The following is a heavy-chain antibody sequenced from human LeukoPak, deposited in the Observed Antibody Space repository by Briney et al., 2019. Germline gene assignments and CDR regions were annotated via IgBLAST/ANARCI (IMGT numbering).Heavy chain of an antibody. D-gene: IGHD6-19*01. CDR2: IYYSGST. J-gene: IGHJ4*02. CDR3: ARDSGSGTYY. Sequence: SETLSLTCTVSGGSISSYYWSWIRQPPGKGLEWIGHIYYSGSTNYNPSLKSRVSISIDTSKNQFSLKLTSVTAADTAVYYCARDSGSGTYYWGQGTLVTVSS. V-gene: IGHV4-59*01. CDR1: GGSISSYY.